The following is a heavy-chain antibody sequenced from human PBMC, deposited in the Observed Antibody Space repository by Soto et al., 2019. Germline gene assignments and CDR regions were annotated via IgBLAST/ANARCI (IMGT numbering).Heavy chain of an antibody. J-gene: IGHJ4*02. CDR3: ARDLGYQTLDY. D-gene: IGHD6-25*01. CDR1: GLTFSSSW. CDR2: IKHDGSEK. V-gene: IGHV3-7*01. Sequence: EVQLVESGGGLVQPGGSLRLSCAASGLTFSSSWMSWARQAPGKGLEWVANIKHDGSEKYYLDSVKGRFTISRDNANNSMYLQMNSLRAEDTAVYYCARDLGYQTLDYWGQGTLVTVSS.